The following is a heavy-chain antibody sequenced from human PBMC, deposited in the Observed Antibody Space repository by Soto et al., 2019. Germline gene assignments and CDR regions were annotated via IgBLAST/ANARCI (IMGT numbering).Heavy chain of an antibody. Sequence: EVRLWESGGDLVQPGGSLRVAFVGSGYTFSSRAMSWVRQAPGKGLEWVSGIDGGGTTDYADSVKGRFTISRDNSQDTLYLQMTRLRAEDTSVDYSATLLCFSSGGSWYSHVADYWGQGTLVTVSS. CDR2: IDGGGTT. J-gene: IGHJ4*02. V-gene: IGHV3-23*01. CDR3: ATLLCFSSGGSWYSHVADY. CDR1: GYTFSSRA. D-gene: IGHD3-10*02.